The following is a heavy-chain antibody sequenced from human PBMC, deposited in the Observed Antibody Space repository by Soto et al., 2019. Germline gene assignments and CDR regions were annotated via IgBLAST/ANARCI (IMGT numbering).Heavy chain of an antibody. V-gene: IGHV1-18*01. CDR2: VSAYNGNT. Sequence: GASVKVSCKASGYTFTSYGISWVRQAPGQGLEWMGWVSAYNGNTNYAQKLQGRVTMTTDTSTSTAYMELGSLRSDDTAVYYCARDEYYYDSSGHSGDFDYWGQGTLVTVSS. CDR3: ARDEYYYDSSGHSGDFDY. D-gene: IGHD3-22*01. CDR1: GYTFTSYG. J-gene: IGHJ4*02.